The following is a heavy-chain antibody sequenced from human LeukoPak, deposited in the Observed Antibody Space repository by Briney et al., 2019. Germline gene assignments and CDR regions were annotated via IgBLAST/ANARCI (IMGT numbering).Heavy chain of an antibody. V-gene: IGHV4-59*11. CDR3: ARGYVARFDS. CDR2: IYYNGST. D-gene: IGHD5-12*01. CDR1: GGSISSHY. J-gene: IGHJ4*02. Sequence: SETLSLTCIVSGGSISSHYWSWIRQPPGKGLEWIGYIYYNGSTNYNPSLKSRVTISVDTSKNHFSLKLSSVTAADTAVYYCARGYVARFDSWGQGTLVTVSS.